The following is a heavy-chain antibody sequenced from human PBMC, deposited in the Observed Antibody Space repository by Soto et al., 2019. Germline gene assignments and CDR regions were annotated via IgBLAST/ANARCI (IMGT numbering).Heavy chain of an antibody. J-gene: IGHJ4*02. CDR2: IYYSGST. CDR1: GGSISSSGYY. CDR3: ARHGGITLVRGLYHLAY. V-gene: IGHV4-39*01. D-gene: IGHD3-10*01. Sequence: PSETLSLTCTVSGGSISSSGYYWGWIRQPPGKGLECIGTIYYSGSTYYNPSLKSRVTISVDTSKNQFSLKLTSMTAADTAVYYCARHGGITLVRGLYHLAYWGQGTLVTVSS.